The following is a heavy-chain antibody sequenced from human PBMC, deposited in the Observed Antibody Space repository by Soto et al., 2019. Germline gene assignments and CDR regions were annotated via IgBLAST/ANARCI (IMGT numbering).Heavy chain of an antibody. V-gene: IGHV3-15*01. CDR1: GFTFSNAW. Sequence: GGSLRLSCAASGFTFSNAWMSWVRQAPGKGLEWVGRIKSKTDGGTTDYAAPVKGRFTISRDDSKNTLYLQMNSLKTEDTAVYYCTTHPVSLRDIVVVPAAMGLLSFYWGQGTLVTVSS. D-gene: IGHD2-2*01. J-gene: IGHJ4*02. CDR2: IKSKTDGGTT. CDR3: TTHPVSLRDIVVVPAAMGLLSFY.